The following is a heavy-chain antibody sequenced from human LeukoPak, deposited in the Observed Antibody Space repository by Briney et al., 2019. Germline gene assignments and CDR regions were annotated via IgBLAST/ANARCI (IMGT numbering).Heavy chain of an antibody. V-gene: IGHV1-2*06. D-gene: IGHD6-6*01. J-gene: IGHJ4*02. CDR3: ARASKQLVPFSY. CDR2: INPNSGGT. Sequence: GASVKVSCKASEYIFTGYYMHWVRQAPGQGLEWMGRINPNSGGTNYAQKFQGRVTMTRDTSISTAYMELSRLRSDDTAVYYCARASKQLVPFSYWGQGTLVTVSS. CDR1: EYIFTGYY.